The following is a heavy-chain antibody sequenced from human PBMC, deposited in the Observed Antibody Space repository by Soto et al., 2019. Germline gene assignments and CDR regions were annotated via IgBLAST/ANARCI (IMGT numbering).Heavy chain of an antibody. V-gene: IGHV4-31*03. D-gene: IGHD2-8*01. CDR1: GDSLRRGFHH. Sequence: QVQLQESGSGLLKPSQTLSLDCSVSGDSLRRGFHHWSWIRQTPGKGLQLIGYIDTNGDTHYDQSLRNRLNMSIVTTESGFSLKVTSVTAADTAVYYCARGTVYYCPNDKCGFFFDHWGQGALVTVTS. CDR3: ARGTVYYCPNDKCGFFFDH. J-gene: IGHJ4*02. CDR2: IDTNGDT.